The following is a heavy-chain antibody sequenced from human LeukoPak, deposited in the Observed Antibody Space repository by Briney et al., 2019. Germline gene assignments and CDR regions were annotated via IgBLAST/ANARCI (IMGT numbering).Heavy chain of an antibody. Sequence: GGSLRLSCAASGFTFSNYAMSWVRQAPGQGLEWVSSFSGSGDSTSYADSVKGRFTISRDNSKNTLSLEMNSLRAEDTAVYYCAKDRTRYTGYVHFDYWGRGTLVTVSS. CDR1: GFTFSNYA. J-gene: IGHJ4*02. V-gene: IGHV3-23*01. D-gene: IGHD5-12*01. CDR2: FSGSGDST. CDR3: AKDRTRYTGYVHFDY.